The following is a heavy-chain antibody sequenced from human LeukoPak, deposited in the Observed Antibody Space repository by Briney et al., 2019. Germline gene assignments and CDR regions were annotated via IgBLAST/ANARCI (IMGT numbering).Heavy chain of an antibody. CDR1: GFTFRTYG. J-gene: IGHJ2*01. CDR2: ITGSSTWT. Sequence: PGGSLRLCCEASGFTFRTYGMTWVRQAPGKGLEWVSGITGSSTWTYYADSVRGRFTISRDNSKNTLHLQMNNLTADDTAIYYCARELVSLGTGYFDLWGRGTLVTVSS. D-gene: IGHD7-27*01. V-gene: IGHV3-23*01. CDR3: ARELVSLGTGYFDL.